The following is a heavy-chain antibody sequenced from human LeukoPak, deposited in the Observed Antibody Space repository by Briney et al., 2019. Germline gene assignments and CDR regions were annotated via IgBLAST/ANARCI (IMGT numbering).Heavy chain of an antibody. J-gene: IGHJ4*02. CDR1: GFTFNTYA. D-gene: IGHD6-13*01. CDR2: ISGSGGST. Sequence: PGRSPRLSCAASGFTFNTYAMSWVRQAPGRGLEWVSAISGSGGSTYYADSVKGRFTISRDNSKNTLYLQMNSLRAEDTAVYYCAKAREAAAAGTDFDYWGQGTLVTVSS. V-gene: IGHV3-23*01. CDR3: AKAREAAAAGTDFDY.